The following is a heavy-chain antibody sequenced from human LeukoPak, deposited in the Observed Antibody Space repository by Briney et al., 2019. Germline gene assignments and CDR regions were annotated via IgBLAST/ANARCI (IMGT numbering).Heavy chain of an antibody. J-gene: IGHJ4*02. CDR1: GGSISSSNW. Sequence: PSETLSLTCAVSGGSISSSNWWSWVRQPPGKGLEWIGEIYHSGSTNYNPSLKSRVTISVDKSKNQFSLKLSSVTAADTAVYFCARDLLGSSGGGFDSWGQGTLVTVSS. D-gene: IGHD6-6*01. CDR2: IYHSGST. V-gene: IGHV4-4*02. CDR3: ARDLLGSSGGGFDS.